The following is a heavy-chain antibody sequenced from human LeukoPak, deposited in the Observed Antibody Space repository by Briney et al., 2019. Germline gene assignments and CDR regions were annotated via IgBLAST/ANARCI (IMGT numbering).Heavy chain of an antibody. CDR1: GGTFSSYA. J-gene: IGHJ4*02. V-gene: IGHV1-69*05. CDR2: IIPIFGTA. CDR3: GNSQWEQSYKPDR. Sequence: SVKVSCKASGGTFSSYAISWVRQAPGQGLEWMGGIIPIFGTANYAQKFQGRVTITTDESTSTAYMELSSLRSEDTAVYYCGNSQWEQSYKPDRWGQGTLVPVLS. D-gene: IGHD1-14*01.